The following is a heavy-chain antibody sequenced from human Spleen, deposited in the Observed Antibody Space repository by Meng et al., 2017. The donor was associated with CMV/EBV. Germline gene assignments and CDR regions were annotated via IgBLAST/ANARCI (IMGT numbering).Heavy chain of an antibody. D-gene: IGHD3-3*01. J-gene: IGHJ4*02. Sequence: GGSLRLSCAASGFTFSSYSMNWVRQAPGKGLEWVSSISGSSSYIYYADSVKGRFTISRDNAKNSLYLQMNSLRAEDTAVYYCARDRYDFWSGYPEDYWGQGTLVTVSS. CDR1: GFTFSSYS. V-gene: IGHV3-21*01. CDR2: ISGSSSYI. CDR3: ARDRYDFWSGYPEDY.